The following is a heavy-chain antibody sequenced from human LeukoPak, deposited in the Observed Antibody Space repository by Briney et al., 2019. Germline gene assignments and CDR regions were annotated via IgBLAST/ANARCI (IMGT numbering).Heavy chain of an antibody. CDR2: ISSSSSYI. D-gene: IGHD6-19*01. Sequence: GGSLRLSCAASGFTFSAYWMHWVRQAPGKWLELVSSISSSSSYIYSADSVKGRFTISRDNAKNSLYLQMNSLRAEDTAVYYCARQNSSPFDYWGQGTLVTVSS. J-gene: IGHJ4*02. V-gene: IGHV3-21*01. CDR1: GFTFSAYW. CDR3: ARQNSSPFDY.